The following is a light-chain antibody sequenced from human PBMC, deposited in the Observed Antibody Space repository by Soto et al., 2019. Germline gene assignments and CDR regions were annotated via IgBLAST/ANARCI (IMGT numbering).Light chain of an antibody. V-gene: IGLV1-40*01. Sequence: QAVVTQPPSVSGAPGQRVTISCTGSGSNLGAGYDVHWYQHLPETAPKLLMYRNSNRPSGVPDRFSGSKSGTSASLAITGLQAEDEADFYCQSYDSSLSAWVFGGGTQLTVL. CDR3: QSYDSSLSAWV. CDR2: RNS. J-gene: IGLJ3*02. CDR1: GSNLGAGYD.